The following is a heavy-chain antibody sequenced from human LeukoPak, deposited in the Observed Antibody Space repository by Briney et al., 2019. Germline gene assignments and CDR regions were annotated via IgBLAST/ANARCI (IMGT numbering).Heavy chain of an antibody. CDR1: GFTFSNYA. CDR2: ISYDGSNI. J-gene: IGHJ3*02. Sequence: GRSLRLSCAASGFTFSNYAMHWVRQAPGKGLQWVAFISYDGSNIYYADSVKGRFTISRDNSKNTLYLQMNSLRAEDTAVYYCARSGGSTGSVSVSPFDIWGQGTMVTVSS. V-gene: IGHV3-30-3*01. D-gene: IGHD2-8*02. CDR3: ARSGGSTGSVSVSPFDI.